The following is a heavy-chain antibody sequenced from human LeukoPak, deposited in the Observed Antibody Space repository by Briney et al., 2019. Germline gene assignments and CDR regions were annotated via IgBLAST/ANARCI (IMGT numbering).Heavy chain of an antibody. J-gene: IGHJ4*02. CDR2: IHYSGST. D-gene: IGHD1-1*01. CDR3: ASGFRGQLGYFAY. CDR1: GGSISNYY. V-gene: IGHV4-59*01. Sequence: PSETLSLTCTVSGGSISNYYWSWLRQPPGKGLEWIGYIHYSGSTSYNPSLQSRVTISVDTSKSQFSLKLSSVTAADTAVFYCASGFRGQLGYFAYWGQGTLVTVSS.